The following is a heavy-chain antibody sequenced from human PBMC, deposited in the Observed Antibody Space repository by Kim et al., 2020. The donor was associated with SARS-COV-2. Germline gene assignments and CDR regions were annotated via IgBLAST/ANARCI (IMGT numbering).Heavy chain of an antibody. Sequence: GGSLRLSCAASGFTFDDYAMHWVRQAPGKGLEWGSGISWNSGRIGYADSVKGRFTISRDNAKNSLYLQMNSLRAEDTALYYCAKDMGPHPHSIEDDAFDIWGQGTMVTVSS. J-gene: IGHJ3*02. CDR2: ISWNSGRI. CDR3: AKDMGPHPHSIEDDAFDI. V-gene: IGHV3-9*01. CDR1: GFTFDDYA. D-gene: IGHD6-6*01.